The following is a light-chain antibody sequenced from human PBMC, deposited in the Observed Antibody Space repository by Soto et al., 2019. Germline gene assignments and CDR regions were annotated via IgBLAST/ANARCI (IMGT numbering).Light chain of an antibody. J-gene: IGKJ1*01. Sequence: IQMTQSPTTLSASVGDTAIITSRAKQSINRGLAWYQQKLGRAPTLLIYEASILQNGVPSRFSGTEDGTEFICATSSLRPDDFATSYRQEYNDYSAWAFGQGTNVDIK. V-gene: IGKV1-5*03. CDR2: EAS. CDR3: QEYNDYSAWA. CDR1: QSINRG.